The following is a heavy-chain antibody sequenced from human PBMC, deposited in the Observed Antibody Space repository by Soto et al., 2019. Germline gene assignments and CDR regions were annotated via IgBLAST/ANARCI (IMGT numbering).Heavy chain of an antibody. CDR2: IYYSGST. Sequence: SETLSLTCTVSGGSISSGDYYWSWIRQPPGKGLEWIGYIYYSGSTYYNPSLKSRVTISVDTSKNQFSLKLSSVTAADTAVYYCARGLQRWPFDYWGQGTPVTVSS. V-gene: IGHV4-30-4*01. CDR3: ARGLQRWPFDY. CDR1: GGSISSGDYY. D-gene: IGHD4-17*01. J-gene: IGHJ4*02.